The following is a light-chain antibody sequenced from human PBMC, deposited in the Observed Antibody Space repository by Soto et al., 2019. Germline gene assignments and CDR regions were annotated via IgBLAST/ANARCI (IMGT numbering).Light chain of an antibody. J-gene: IGLJ2*01. CDR2: EVV. V-gene: IGLV2-8*01. CDR3: CSYAGHTNVL. Sequence: QSALTQPPSASGSPGQSVTISCTGTINDVGGYNYVSWYQQYPGEAPKLMIYEVVKRPSGVPDRFSGSKSGNTASLTVSGLQAEDEADYYCCSYAGHTNVLFGGGTKVTFL. CDR1: INDVGGYNY.